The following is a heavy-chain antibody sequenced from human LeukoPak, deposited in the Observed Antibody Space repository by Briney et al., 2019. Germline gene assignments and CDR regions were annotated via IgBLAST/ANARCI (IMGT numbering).Heavy chain of an antibody. Sequence: PGGSLRLSCVASGFTFSNNAASWFRQAPGKGLEWVSSIGGGGYTTYYADSVRGRFTISRDNSKNSMYLQMSSLRAEDTAIYYCAEVESSYCRIWGQGTLVTVSS. CDR3: AEVESSYCRI. D-gene: IGHD3-10*01. CDR2: IGGGGYTT. CDR1: GFTFSNNA. J-gene: IGHJ4*02. V-gene: IGHV3-23*01.